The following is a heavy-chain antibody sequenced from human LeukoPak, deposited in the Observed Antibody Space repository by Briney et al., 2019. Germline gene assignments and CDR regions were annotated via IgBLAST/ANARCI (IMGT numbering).Heavy chain of an antibody. Sequence: ASVKVSCKVSGYTLTELSMHWVRQAPGKGVEWMGGFDPEDGETIYAQKFQGRVTMTEDTSTDTAYMELSSLRSEDTAVYYCATDLSPEMTTVTTSWFDPWGQGTLVTVSS. J-gene: IGHJ5*02. V-gene: IGHV1-24*01. D-gene: IGHD4-17*01. CDR2: FDPEDGET. CDR3: ATDLSPEMTTVTTSWFDP. CDR1: GYTLTELS.